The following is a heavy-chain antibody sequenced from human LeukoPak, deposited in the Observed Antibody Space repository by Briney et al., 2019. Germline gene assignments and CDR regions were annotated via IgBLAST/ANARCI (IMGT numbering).Heavy chain of an antibody. D-gene: IGHD3/OR15-3a*01. Sequence: SETLSLTCTVSGGSISSNSYYWGWIRQSPGKGLEWIGSIYYSGSTYYNSSLKSRVTISVDTSKNQFSLKLSSVTAADTAVYYCARQTGSGLFILPGGQGTLVTVSS. CDR3: ARQTGSGLFILP. J-gene: IGHJ4*02. V-gene: IGHV4-39*01. CDR2: IYYSGST. CDR1: GGSISSNSYY.